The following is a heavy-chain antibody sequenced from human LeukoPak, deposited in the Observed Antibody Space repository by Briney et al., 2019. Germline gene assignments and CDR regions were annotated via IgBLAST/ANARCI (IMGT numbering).Heavy chain of an antibody. CDR2: IRYDGSNK. Sequence: GGSLRLSCAASGFTFSSYGMHWVRQAPGKGLEWVAFIRYDGSNKYYADSVKGRFTISRDNSKNTLYLQMNSPRAEDTAVYYCAKDGDIVVVPAAMEAFYFDYWGQGTLVTVSS. V-gene: IGHV3-30*02. D-gene: IGHD2-2*01. CDR1: GFTFSSYG. J-gene: IGHJ4*02. CDR3: AKDGDIVVVPAAMEAFYFDY.